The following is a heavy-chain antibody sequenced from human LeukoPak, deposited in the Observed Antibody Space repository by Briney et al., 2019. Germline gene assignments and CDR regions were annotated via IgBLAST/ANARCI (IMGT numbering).Heavy chain of an antibody. CDR3: ARDGDSPMVDFDY. CDR1: GYTFSDEY. CDR2: INTKSGDT. V-gene: IGHV1-2*02. D-gene: IGHD5-18*01. Sequence: ASVKVSCKASGYTFSDEYMYWVRQAPGQGLEWMGWINTKSGDTRYAQKFQGRVTVTRDTSIGTIFMELSGLRSDDTGVYYCARDGDSPMVDFDYWGQGTLVTVSS. J-gene: IGHJ4*02.